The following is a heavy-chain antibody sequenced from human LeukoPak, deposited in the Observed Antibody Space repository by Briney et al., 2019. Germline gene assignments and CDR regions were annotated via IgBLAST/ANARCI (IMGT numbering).Heavy chain of an antibody. Sequence: GAPVKVSCKASGYTFTSYGISWVRQAPGQGLEWMGWISAYNGNTNYAQKLQGRVTMTTDTSTSTAYMELRSLRSDDTAVYYCARDYVGHDYGDHGESDYWGQGTLVTVSS. J-gene: IGHJ4*02. D-gene: IGHD4-17*01. CDR3: ARDYVGHDYGDHGESDY. CDR1: GYTFTSYG. V-gene: IGHV1-18*01. CDR2: ISAYNGNT.